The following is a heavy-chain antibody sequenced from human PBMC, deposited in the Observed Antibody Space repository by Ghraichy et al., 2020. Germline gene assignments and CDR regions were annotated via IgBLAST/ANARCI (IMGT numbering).Heavy chain of an antibody. CDR1: GYTFTSYD. Sequence: ASVKVSCKASGYTFTSYDINWVRQATGQGLEWMGWMNPNSGNTGYAQKFQGRVTMTRNTSISTAYMELSSLRSEDTAVYYCARGSPLNYYDSSGFKYWGQGTLVTVSS. V-gene: IGHV1-8*02. CDR2: MNPNSGNT. D-gene: IGHD3-22*01. J-gene: IGHJ4*02. CDR3: ARGSPLNYYDSSGFKY.